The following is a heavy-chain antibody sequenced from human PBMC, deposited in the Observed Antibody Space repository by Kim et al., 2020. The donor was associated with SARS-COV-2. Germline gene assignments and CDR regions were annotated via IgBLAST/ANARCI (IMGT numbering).Heavy chain of an antibody. V-gene: IGHV3-23*01. CDR3: AKGTTTVVTPGGY. CDR2: ISSSGGST. J-gene: IGHJ4*02. CDR1: GFTFSNYA. D-gene: IGHD4-17*01. Sequence: GSLRLSCAASGFTFSNYAMSWVRQAPGKGLEWVSAISSSGGSTYYADSVKGRFTISRDNSKNTLYLQMNSLRAEDTAVYYCAKGTTTVVTPGGYWGQGTLVTVSS.